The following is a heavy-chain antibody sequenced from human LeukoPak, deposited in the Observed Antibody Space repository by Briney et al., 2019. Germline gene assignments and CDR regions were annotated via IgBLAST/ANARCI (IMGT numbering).Heavy chain of an antibody. CDR2: VIQSGNT. J-gene: IGHJ6*03. CDR1: GGFISSYY. Sequence: SETLSLTCTVSGGFISSYYWNWIRQPPGKGLEWIGYVIQSGNTNYNPSLKGRATISVDTSKNQFSLKLSSLTAADTAVYYCARDLRLTTVTTSFKAPYYMDVWGKGTTVTVSS. D-gene: IGHD4-17*01. CDR3: ARDLRLTTVTTSFKAPYYMDV. V-gene: IGHV4-59*01.